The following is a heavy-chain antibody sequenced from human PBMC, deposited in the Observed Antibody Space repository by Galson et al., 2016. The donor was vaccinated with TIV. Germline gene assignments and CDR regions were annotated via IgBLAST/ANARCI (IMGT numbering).Heavy chain of an antibody. J-gene: IGHJ6*02. V-gene: IGHV3-66*02. CDR2: ISDGGNT. Sequence: SLRLSCAASGLSVSINYMTWVRQAPGKGLEWVSLISDGGNTYYPDSVKGRFTISRDNSKSTLYLQMNGLRAEDTAVYYCARDRVVDATYYYYYYGMDVWGQGTAVTVSS. D-gene: IGHD1-26*01. CDR1: GLSVSINY. CDR3: ARDRVVDATYYYYYYGMDV.